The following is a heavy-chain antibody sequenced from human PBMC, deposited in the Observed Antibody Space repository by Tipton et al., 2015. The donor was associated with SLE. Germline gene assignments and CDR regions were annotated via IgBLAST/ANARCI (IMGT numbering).Heavy chain of an antibody. CDR3: AKSPVDFWNGYST. D-gene: IGHD3-3*01. CDR2: ISSSSHYI. CDR1: GFTFSTYS. Sequence: SLRLSCAASGFTFSTYSMNWVRQAPGKGLEWVSFISSSSHYIYYADSVKGRSTISRDNSKNSLYLQMNGLRAEDTAVYYCAKSPVDFWNGYSTWGQGTLVAVSS. V-gene: IGHV3-21*04. J-gene: IGHJ4*02.